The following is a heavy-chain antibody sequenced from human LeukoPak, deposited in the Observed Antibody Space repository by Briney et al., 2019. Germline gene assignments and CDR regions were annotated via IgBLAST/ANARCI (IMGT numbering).Heavy chain of an antibody. CDR1: GFTFSSYG. Sequence: PGRSLRLSCAASGFTFSSYGMHWVRQAPGKGLEWVAVIWYDGSNKYYADSVKGRFSISRDNSKNTLYLQMNSLRAEDTAVYYCARWDRELDYYYYGMDVWGQGTTVTVSS. V-gene: IGHV3-33*01. CDR3: ARWDRELDYYYYGMDV. D-gene: IGHD3-10*01. J-gene: IGHJ6*02. CDR2: IWYDGSNK.